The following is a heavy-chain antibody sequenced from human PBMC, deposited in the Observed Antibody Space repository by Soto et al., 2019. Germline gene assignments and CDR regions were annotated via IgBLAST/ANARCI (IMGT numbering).Heavy chain of an antibody. V-gene: IGHV3-23*01. J-gene: IGHJ4*02. CDR3: AKDRLASNFDY. CDR1: GFTFNNYA. CDR2: ISNTGGGT. Sequence: EVQLLDSGGGLVQPGGSLGLSCAASGFTFNNYAMNWVRQAPGKGLEWVATISNTGGGTYYADSVKGRFTISRDTSKNTLYMQMSSLRVEDTAVYYCAKDRLASNFDYWGQGPQVTVSS. D-gene: IGHD4-4*01.